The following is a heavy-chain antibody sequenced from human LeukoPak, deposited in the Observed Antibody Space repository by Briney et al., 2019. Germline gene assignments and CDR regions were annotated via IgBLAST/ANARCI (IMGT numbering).Heavy chain of an antibody. V-gene: IGHV1-18*01. Sequence: ASVKVSCKASGYTFTSYGISWVRQASGQGLEWMGWISAYNGNTNYAQKLQGRVTMTTDTSTSTAYMELRSLRSDDTAVYYCARGGVYGDYKTPYYFDYWGQGTPVTVSS. J-gene: IGHJ4*02. CDR2: ISAYNGNT. CDR3: ARGGVYGDYKTPYYFDY. D-gene: IGHD4-17*01. CDR1: GYTFTSYG.